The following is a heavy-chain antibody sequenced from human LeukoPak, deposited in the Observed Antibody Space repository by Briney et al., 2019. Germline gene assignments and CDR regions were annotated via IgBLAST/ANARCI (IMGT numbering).Heavy chain of an antibody. CDR2: ISGSRGTT. CDR1: GFTFSSYA. Sequence: PGGSLRLPCAASGFTFSSYAMSWVRQAPGKGLEWVSGISGSRGTTYYADSVKGRLTISRDNSKNTLYLQMNSLRADDTAVYYCAKERTGGWPFDYWGQGTLVTVSS. D-gene: IGHD6-19*01. CDR3: AKERTGGWPFDY. J-gene: IGHJ4*02. V-gene: IGHV3-23*01.